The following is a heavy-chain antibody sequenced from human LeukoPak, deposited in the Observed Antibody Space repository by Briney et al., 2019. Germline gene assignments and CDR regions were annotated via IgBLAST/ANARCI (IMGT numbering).Heavy chain of an antibody. V-gene: IGHV3-30*02. D-gene: IGHD3-10*01. CDR1: GFTFSSYG. CDR3: AKEQGRRLGNYYYYYGMDV. J-gene: IGHJ6*02. CDR2: IRDDGGNK. Sequence: GGSLRLSCAASGFTFSSYGMHWGRQAPGKGLEWVAFIRDDGGNKYYADSVNGPFTISRDNSKDTLYLQMNSLRAEDTAVYYCAKEQGRRLGNYYYYYGMDVWGQGTTVTVSS.